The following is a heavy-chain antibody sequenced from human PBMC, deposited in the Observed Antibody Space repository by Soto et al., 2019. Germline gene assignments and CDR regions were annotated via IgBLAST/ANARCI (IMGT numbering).Heavy chain of an antibody. J-gene: IGHJ4*02. Sequence: EVQLLESGGGLVQPGGSLRLSCAASVFAFSGYPMSWVRQTPGKGLEWVSGIDASTGRTYFADSVEGRFTISRDNSKNTLYLQMNSLRVADTAIYSCAKDDSSGWYRSFDYWGQGTMVTVSS. CDR1: VFAFSGYP. CDR3: AKDDSSGWYRSFDY. D-gene: IGHD6-19*01. CDR2: IDASTGRT. V-gene: IGHV3-23*01.